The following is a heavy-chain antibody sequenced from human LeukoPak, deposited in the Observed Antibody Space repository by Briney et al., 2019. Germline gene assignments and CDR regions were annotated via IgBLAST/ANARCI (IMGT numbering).Heavy chain of an antibody. CDR1: GFTFSDHY. D-gene: IGHD2-15*01. CDR3: VRSCCSDNKSTFDY. J-gene: IGHJ4*02. CDR2: IRNKANSHTT. V-gene: IGHV3-72*01. Sequence: PGGSLRLSCAASGFTFSDHYMDWVRQAQGKGLEWVARIRNKANSHTTEYAPSGKGRFTISRDDSHKSMSLQMNSLKSEDTAVYFCVRSCCSDNKSTFDYWGQGTLVTVSS.